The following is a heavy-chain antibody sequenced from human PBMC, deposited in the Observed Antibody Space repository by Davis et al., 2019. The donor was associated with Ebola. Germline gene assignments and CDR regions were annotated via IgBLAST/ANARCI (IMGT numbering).Heavy chain of an antibody. CDR2: IYYSGST. Sequence: MPSETLSLTCTVSGGSISSYYWSWIRQPPGKGLEWIGYIYYSGSTNYNLSLKSRVTISVDTSKNQFSLKLSSVSAADTAVYFCARSRPESFGSNFSWGPKLKYYYVMDVWGKGTTVTVSS. V-gene: IGHV4-59*12. D-gene: IGHD1-14*01. CDR1: GGSISSYY. J-gene: IGHJ6*04. CDR3: ARSRPESFGSNFSWGPKLKYYYVMDV.